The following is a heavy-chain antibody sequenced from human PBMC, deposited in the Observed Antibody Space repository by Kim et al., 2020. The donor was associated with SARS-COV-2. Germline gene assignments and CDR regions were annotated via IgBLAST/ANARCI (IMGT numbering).Heavy chain of an antibody. J-gene: IGHJ3*02. CDR1: GGSISSSSYY. D-gene: IGHD2-15*01. V-gene: IGHV4-39*07. Sequence: SETLSLTCTVSGGSISSSSYYWGWTRQPPGKGLEWIGSIYYSGSTYYNPSLKSRVTISVDTSKNQFSLKLSSVTAADTAVYYCARSPVVVVAAHDAFDIWGQGTMVTVSS. CDR3: ARSPVVVVAAHDAFDI. CDR2: IYYSGST.